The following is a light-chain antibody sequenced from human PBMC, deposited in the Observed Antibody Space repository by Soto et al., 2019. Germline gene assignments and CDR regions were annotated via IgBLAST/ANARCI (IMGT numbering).Light chain of an antibody. J-gene: IGKJ1*01. CDR2: GAS. CDR3: QQYDSAPRT. Sequence: DVPMTQSPSSLSASVGDRVTITCRASQGISNYLTWYQQKPGKVPKLLIYGASTLQSGVPSRFSGSGSGTDFTLTISSLQPEDVATYSCQQYDSAPRTFGQGTKVEIK. CDR1: QGISNY. V-gene: IGKV1-27*01.